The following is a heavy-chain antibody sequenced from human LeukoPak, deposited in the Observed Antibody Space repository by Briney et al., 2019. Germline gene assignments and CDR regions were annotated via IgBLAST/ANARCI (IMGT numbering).Heavy chain of an antibody. D-gene: IGHD3-10*01. CDR1: GYTFTSYA. Sequence: ASVKVSCKASGYTFTSYAMHWVRQAPGQRLEWMGWINTNTGNPTYAQGFTGRFVFSLDTSVSTAYLQISSLKAEDTAVYYCARHYGSGSQTYYYYYGMDVWGQGTTVTVSS. CDR3: ARHYGSGSQTYYYYYGMDV. J-gene: IGHJ6*02. CDR2: INTNTGNP. V-gene: IGHV7-4-1*02.